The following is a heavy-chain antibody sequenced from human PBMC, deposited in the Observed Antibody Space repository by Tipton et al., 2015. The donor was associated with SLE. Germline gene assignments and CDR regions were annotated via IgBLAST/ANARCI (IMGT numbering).Heavy chain of an antibody. Sequence: LRLSCTVYGGSFSGCYWTWIRQPPGKGLEWIGEINHSGSTNYNPSLKSRVTISVDTSNNQFSLKLSSVTAADTAVYYCARQEMATIRAFDIWGQGTMVTVSS. CDR3: ARQEMATIRAFDI. D-gene: IGHD5-24*01. V-gene: IGHV4-34*01. CDR2: INHSGST. CDR1: GGSFSGCY. J-gene: IGHJ3*02.